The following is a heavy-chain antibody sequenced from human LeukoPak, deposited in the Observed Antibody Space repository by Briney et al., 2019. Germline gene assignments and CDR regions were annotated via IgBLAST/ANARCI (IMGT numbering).Heavy chain of an antibody. CDR1: AFTFSSYE. V-gene: IGHV3-48*03. CDR2: ISSSGSTI. CDR3: ARAEGYYDSSGNDAFDI. J-gene: IGHJ3*02. D-gene: IGHD3-22*01. Sequence: PGGSLRLSCAASAFTFSSYEMNWVRQTPGKGLEWISYISSSGSTIYYADSVKGRFTISRDNAKNSLYLQMTSLRAEDTAVYYCARAEGYYDSSGNDAFDIWGQGTMVTVSS.